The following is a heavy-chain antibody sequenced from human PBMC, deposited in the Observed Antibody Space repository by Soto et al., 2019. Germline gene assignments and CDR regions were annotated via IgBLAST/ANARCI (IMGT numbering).Heavy chain of an antibody. D-gene: IGHD2-21*02. CDR2: ISGSGGNT. Sequence: WIRQAPGKGLEWVSAISGSGGNTYYADSVKGRFTISRDNSKNTLYLQMHSLRADDTAVYYCANPAYCGGDCYRNYFDYRGQGTLVTVSS. V-gene: IGHV3-23*01. CDR3: ANPAYCGGDCYRNYFDY. J-gene: IGHJ4*02.